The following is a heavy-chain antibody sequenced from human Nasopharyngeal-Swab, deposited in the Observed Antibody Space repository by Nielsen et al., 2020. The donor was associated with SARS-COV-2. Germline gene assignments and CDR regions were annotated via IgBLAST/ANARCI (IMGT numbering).Heavy chain of an antibody. Sequence: GGSLRLSCAASGFNVTRFGMHWVRQAPGKGLKWMAFISYDGTIQYYADSVKGRFTISRDNSKNILYLQMNSLRPEDTAVYYCARGAVAGRNAFDIWAKGHWSPSLQ. CDR3: ARGAVAGRNAFDI. V-gene: IGHV3-30*03. CDR2: ISYDGTIQ. CDR1: GFNVTRFG. D-gene: IGHD6-19*01. J-gene: IGHJ3*02.